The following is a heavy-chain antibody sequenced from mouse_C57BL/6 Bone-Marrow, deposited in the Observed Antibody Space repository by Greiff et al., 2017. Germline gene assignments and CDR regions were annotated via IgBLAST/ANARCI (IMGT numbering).Heavy chain of an antibody. J-gene: IGHJ2*01. CDR3: ARELRHHYFDY. V-gene: IGHV1-69*01. D-gene: IGHD3-2*02. CDR2: IDPSDSYT. CDR1: GYTFTSYW. Sequence: QVQLQQPGAELVMPGASVQLSCKASGYTFTSYWMHWVKQRPGQGLEWIGEIDPSDSYTNYNQKFKGKSTLTVDKSSSTAYMQLSSLTSEDSEVYYSARELRHHYFDYWGEGTALTVSS.